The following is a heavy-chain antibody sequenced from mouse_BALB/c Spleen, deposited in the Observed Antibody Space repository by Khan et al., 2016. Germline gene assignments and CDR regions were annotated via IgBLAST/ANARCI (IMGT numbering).Heavy chain of an antibody. Sequence: EVQLQESGPELVKPGASVKISCKASGYSFTGYFMNWVKQSHGKSLEWIGRINPYNGETFYNQKFKGKATLTVDKSSSTALMVLLSLTSEDSAVYSCARGGYGSYSYAMDYWGQGTSVTVSS. CDR1: GYSFTGYF. CDR2: INPYNGET. D-gene: IGHD1-1*01. CDR3: ARGGYGSYSYAMDY. V-gene: IGHV1-37*01. J-gene: IGHJ4*01.